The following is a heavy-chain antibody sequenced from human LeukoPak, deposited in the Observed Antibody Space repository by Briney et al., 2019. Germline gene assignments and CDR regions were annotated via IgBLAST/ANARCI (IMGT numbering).Heavy chain of an antibody. J-gene: IGHJ4*02. Sequence: SEILSLTCSVSVGSIKTYYWNWLRQPPGKGLEWIANIYYSGITSYNPSLRSRVTMSVDTSTNQVSLNLNSVTAADTAVYYCAASGGYSSSWSLWGQETLVTVSS. V-gene: IGHV4-59*01. D-gene: IGHD6-13*01. CDR1: VGSIKTYY. CDR3: AASGGYSSSWSL. CDR2: IYYSGIT.